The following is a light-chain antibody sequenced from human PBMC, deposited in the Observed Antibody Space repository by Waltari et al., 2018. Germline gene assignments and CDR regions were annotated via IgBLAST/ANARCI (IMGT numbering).Light chain of an antibody. CDR3: CAYTIRSTLV. CDR1: SSDIGANEY. Sequence: SALTQPASVSGSPGQSITISCAGTSSDIGANEYVSWYQQHPDKAPKLIIHDVFKRPSGISNRFSGSKSANTASLTITGLQAEDEADYYCCAYTIRSTLVFGGGTRVTVL. J-gene: IGLJ3*02. V-gene: IGLV2-14*03. CDR2: DVF.